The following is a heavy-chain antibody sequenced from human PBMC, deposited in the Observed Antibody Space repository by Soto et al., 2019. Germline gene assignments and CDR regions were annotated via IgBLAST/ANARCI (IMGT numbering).Heavy chain of an antibody. CDR1: GGTFSSYA. V-gene: IGHV1-69*01. CDR2: IIPIFGTA. Sequence: QVQLVQSGAEVKKPGSSVKVSCKASGGTFSSYAISWVRQAPGQGLEWMGGIIPIFGTANYAQTFEGRVTITADEATSTAYMELSSLRSEDTAVYYCARYVLRYFDWLLGLDYWGQGTLVTVSS. CDR3: ARYVLRYFDWLLGLDY. J-gene: IGHJ4*02. D-gene: IGHD3-9*01.